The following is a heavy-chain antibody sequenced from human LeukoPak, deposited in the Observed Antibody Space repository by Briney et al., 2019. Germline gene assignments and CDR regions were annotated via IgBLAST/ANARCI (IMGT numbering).Heavy chain of an antibody. D-gene: IGHD4-17*01. CDR3: ARAIGDFGRYGVDV. CDR1: GFTFSSYE. Sequence: GGSLRLSCAASGFTFSSYEMKWVRQAPGKGLQWVSYISSSGSTIYYADSVKGRFTISRDNAKNSLYLQMNSLRVEDTAVYYCARAIGDFGRYGVDVWGQGTTITVFS. CDR2: ISSSGSTI. J-gene: IGHJ6*02. V-gene: IGHV3-48*03.